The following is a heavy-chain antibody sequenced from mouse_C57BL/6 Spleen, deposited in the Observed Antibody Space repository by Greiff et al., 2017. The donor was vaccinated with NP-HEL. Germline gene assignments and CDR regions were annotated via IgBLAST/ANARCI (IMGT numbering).Heavy chain of an antibody. CDR3: TRRDYGRGGFDY. V-gene: IGHV5-9-1*02. CDR2: ISSGGDYI. J-gene: IGHJ2*01. CDR1: GFTFSSYA. Sequence: EVQLVESGEGLVKPGGSLKLSCAASGFTFSSYAMSWVRQTPEKRLEWVAYISSGGDYIYYADTVKGRFTISRDNARNTLYLQMGSLKSEDTAMYYCTRRDYGRGGFDYWGQGTTLTVSS. D-gene: IGHD1-1*01.